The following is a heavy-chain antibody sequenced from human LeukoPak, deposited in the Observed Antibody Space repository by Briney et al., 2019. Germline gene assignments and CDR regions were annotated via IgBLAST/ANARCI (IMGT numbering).Heavy chain of an antibody. V-gene: IGHV4-59*01. Sequence: SETLSLTCTVSGGSISSYYWSWIRQPPGKGLEWIGYIYYSGSTNYNPSLKSRVTISVDTSKNQFSLKLSSVTAADTAVYYCARAGGYYYDSRVFDYWGQGTLATVSS. CDR2: IYYSGST. CDR3: ARAGGYYYDSRVFDY. D-gene: IGHD3-22*01. CDR1: GGSISSYY. J-gene: IGHJ4*02.